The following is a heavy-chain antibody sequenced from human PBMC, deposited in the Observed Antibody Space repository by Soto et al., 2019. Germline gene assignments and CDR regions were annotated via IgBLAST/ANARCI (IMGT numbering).Heavy chain of an antibody. CDR3: AKSATVPAAIAY. CDR1: GYTFTSYA. J-gene: IGHJ4*02. V-gene: IGHV1-3*01. CDR2: INAGNGNT. D-gene: IGHD2-2*02. Sequence: ASVKVSWKASGYTFTSYAMHWVRQAPGQRLEWMGWINAGNGNTKYSQKFQGRVTITRDTSASTAYMELSSLRSEDTAVYYCAKSATVPAAIAYWGQGTLVTVSS.